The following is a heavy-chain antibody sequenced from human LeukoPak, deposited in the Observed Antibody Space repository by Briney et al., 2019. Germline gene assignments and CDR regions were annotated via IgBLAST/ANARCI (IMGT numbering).Heavy chain of an antibody. V-gene: IGHV1-18*01. D-gene: IGHD6-19*01. Sequence: ASVKVSCKASGYTFTSYGISWVRQAPGQGLEWMGWISPYNGDINYAQKFQGRVTMTTDTSTSTVYMELRSLRSDDTAVYYCARGPYSSDWGDYYFDYWGQGTLVTVSS. CDR3: ARGPYSSDWGDYYFDY. CDR2: ISPYNGDI. CDR1: GYTFTSYG. J-gene: IGHJ4*02.